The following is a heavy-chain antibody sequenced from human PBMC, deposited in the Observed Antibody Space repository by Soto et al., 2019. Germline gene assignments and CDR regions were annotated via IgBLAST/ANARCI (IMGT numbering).Heavy chain of an antibody. CDR2: INPSGGST. CDR1: GYTFTSYY. D-gene: IGHD4-17*01. Sequence: ASVKVSCKASGYTFTSYYMHWVRQAPGQGLEWMGIINPSGGSTSYAQKFQGRVTMTRDTSTSTVYMELSSLRSEDTAVYYCARVLTHYGSGKAFDYWGQGTLVTVSS. V-gene: IGHV1-46*01. CDR3: ARVLTHYGSGKAFDY. J-gene: IGHJ4*02.